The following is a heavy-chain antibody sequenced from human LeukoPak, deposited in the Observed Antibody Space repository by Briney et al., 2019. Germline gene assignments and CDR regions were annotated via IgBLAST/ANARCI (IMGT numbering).Heavy chain of an antibody. CDR1: GGTISSYA. V-gene: IGHV1-18*01. J-gene: IGHJ6*03. CDR2: ISAYNGNR. D-gene: IGHD3-3*01. CDR3: ARVRPPSYYDFWSGYYGEYYMDV. Sequence: ASVKVSCKASGGTISSYAISWVRQASGQGLEWMGWISAYNGNRNYAQKLQGRVTMTTDTSTSTAYMELRSLRSDDTAVYYCARVRPPSYYDFWSGYYGEYYMDVWGKGTTVTVSS.